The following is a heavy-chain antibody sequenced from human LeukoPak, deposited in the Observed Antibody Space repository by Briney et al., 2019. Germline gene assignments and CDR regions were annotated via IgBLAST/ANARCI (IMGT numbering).Heavy chain of an antibody. CDR3: AGKTGGDINFWFDP. J-gene: IGHJ5*02. V-gene: IGHV4-61*02. CDR1: GGSISSGSYY. D-gene: IGHD5-12*01. CDR2: IYTSGST. Sequence: PSETLSLTCTVSGGSISSGSYYWSWVRQPAVKGLDWIGRIYTSGSTNYNPSLKSRVTISVDTSKSQLSLKLSCVTAADTAVYFCAGKTGGDINFWFDPWGQGTLVTVSS.